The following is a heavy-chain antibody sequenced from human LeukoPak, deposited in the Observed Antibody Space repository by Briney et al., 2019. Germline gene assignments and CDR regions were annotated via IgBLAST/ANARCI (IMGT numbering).Heavy chain of an antibody. V-gene: IGHV3-33*01. J-gene: IGHJ6*02. CDR3: AREREDTGSLDV. CDR2: IWFDGSNK. D-gene: IGHD5-18*01. CDR1: AFTFSSHG. Sequence: PGRCLRLSCAASAFTFSSHGMHWVRQAPGKGLEWVAVIWFDGSNKHYADSVKGRFTISRDNSKKTLYLQMNSLRAEDTAVYYCAREREDTGSLDVWGQGTTVTVSS.